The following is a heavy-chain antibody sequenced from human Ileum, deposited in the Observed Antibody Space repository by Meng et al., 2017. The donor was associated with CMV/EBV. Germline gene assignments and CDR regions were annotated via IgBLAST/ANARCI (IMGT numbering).Heavy chain of an antibody. Sequence: GESLKISCTASGFTFNTYGMAWVRQAPGKGLEWVAGTSGSSTRTFYADSVRGRFTNSRDNSRNTLYLQMDSLRAEDTAVYYCAKDVYCGNPNCQQGAFDIWGQGTTVTVSS. CDR1: GFTFNTYG. D-gene: IGHD2-21*01. V-gene: IGHV3-23*01. J-gene: IGHJ3*02. CDR3: AKDVYCGNPNCQQGAFDI. CDR2: TSGSSTRT.